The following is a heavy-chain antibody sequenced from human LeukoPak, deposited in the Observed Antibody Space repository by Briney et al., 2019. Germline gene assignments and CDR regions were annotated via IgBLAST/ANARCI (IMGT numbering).Heavy chain of an antibody. D-gene: IGHD6-6*01. Sequence: GGSLRLSCAAPGFTFSSYAMSWVRQAPGKGLEWVSAISGSAGSTYYADSVKGRFTISRDNSKNTLYLQMNSLRAEDTAVYYCAKFGAALPQKRLGTNTFDYWGQGTLVTVSS. CDR1: GFTFSSYA. J-gene: IGHJ4*02. CDR2: ISGSAGST. CDR3: AKFGAALPQKRLGTNTFDY. V-gene: IGHV3-23*01.